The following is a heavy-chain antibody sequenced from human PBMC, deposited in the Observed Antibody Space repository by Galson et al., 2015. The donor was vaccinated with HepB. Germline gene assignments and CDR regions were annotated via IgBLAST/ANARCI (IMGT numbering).Heavy chain of an antibody. Sequence: SETLSLTCTVSGGSISNYYWSWIRQPPGKGLEWIDYIYYTGSSNYNPSLKGRVTMSIDTSKNQFSLKLSSVTAADTAAYYCARRDGYCSSSSCHNWFDPWGQGILVTVSS. V-gene: IGHV4-59*08. CDR3: ARRDGYCSSSSCHNWFDP. J-gene: IGHJ5*02. CDR1: GGSISNYY. CDR2: IYYTGSS. D-gene: IGHD2-2*01.